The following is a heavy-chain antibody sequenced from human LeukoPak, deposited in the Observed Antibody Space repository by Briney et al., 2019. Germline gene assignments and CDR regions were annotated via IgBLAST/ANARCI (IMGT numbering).Heavy chain of an antibody. Sequence: GASVKVSCKASGGTFSSYAISWVRQAPGQGLEWMGGIIPIFGTANYAQKFQGRVTITADKSTSTAYMELSSLRSEDTAVYYCARSIAAAESGAFDIWGQGTMVTVSS. J-gene: IGHJ3*02. CDR2: IIPIFGTA. CDR3: ARSIAAAESGAFDI. CDR1: GGTFSSYA. V-gene: IGHV1-69*06. D-gene: IGHD6-13*01.